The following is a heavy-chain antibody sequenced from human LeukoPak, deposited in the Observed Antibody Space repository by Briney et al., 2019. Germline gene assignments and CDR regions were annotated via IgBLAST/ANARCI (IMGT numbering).Heavy chain of an antibody. CDR3: ARVPKTNNRRGAFNWFDP. J-gene: IGHJ5*02. V-gene: IGHV7-4-1*02. CDR2: INTNTGNP. D-gene: IGHD3-10*01. CDR1: GYTFTSYA. Sequence: ASVKVSCKASGYTFTSYAMNWVRQAPGQGLEWMGWINTNTGNPTYAQGFTGRFVFSLDTSVSTAYLQISSLKAEDTAVYYCARVPKTNNRRGAFNWFDPWGQGTLVTVSS.